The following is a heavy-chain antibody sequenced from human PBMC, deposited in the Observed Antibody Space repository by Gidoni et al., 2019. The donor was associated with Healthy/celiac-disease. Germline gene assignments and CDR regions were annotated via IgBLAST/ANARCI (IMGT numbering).Heavy chain of an antibody. D-gene: IGHD4-17*01. CDR3: ALDPYSVTTGPPSDY. J-gene: IGHJ4*02. CDR1: GFTFSSYS. V-gene: IGHV3-21*01. Sequence: EVQLVESGGGLVKPGGSLRLSCAASGFTFSSYSRNWVRQAPGKGLEWVSSSSSSSSYIYYADSVKGRFTISRDNAKNSLYLQMNSLRAEDTAVYYCALDPYSVTTGPPSDYWGQGTLVTVSS. CDR2: SSSSSSYI.